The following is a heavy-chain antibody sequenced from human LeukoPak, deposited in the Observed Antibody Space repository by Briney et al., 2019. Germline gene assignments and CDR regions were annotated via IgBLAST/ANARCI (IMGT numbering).Heavy chain of an antibody. V-gene: IGHV4-4*02. Sequence: SGTLPLTCAVSSGSISSSNWWSWVRQPPGKGLEWIGEIHHSGSTNYNPSLRSRVTISVDKSKNQFSLILSSVTAADTAVYYCARVRSSRAFDYWGQGTLVTVSS. CDR3: ARVRSSRAFDY. CDR2: IHHSGST. J-gene: IGHJ4*02. CDR1: SGSISSSNW. D-gene: IGHD1-26*01.